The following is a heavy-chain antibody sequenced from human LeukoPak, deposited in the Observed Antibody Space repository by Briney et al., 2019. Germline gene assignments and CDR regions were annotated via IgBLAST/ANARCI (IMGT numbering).Heavy chain of an antibody. CDR3: AKDERPDRRTYYYDSSGYSRDPWFDP. V-gene: IGHV3-23*01. J-gene: IGHJ5*02. CDR1: GFTFSSYA. D-gene: IGHD3-22*01. CDR2: ISGSGGST. Sequence: SLRLSCAASGFTFSSYAMSWVRQAPGKGLEWVSAISGSGGSTYYADSVKGRFTISRDNSKNTLYLQMNSLRAEDTAVYYCAKDERPDRRTYYYDSSGYSRDPWFDPWGQGTLVTVSS.